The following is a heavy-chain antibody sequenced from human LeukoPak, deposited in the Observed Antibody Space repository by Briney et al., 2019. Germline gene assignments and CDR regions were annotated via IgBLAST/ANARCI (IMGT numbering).Heavy chain of an antibody. V-gene: IGHV4-39*01. Sequence: PSETLSLTCTVSAGSVNSGSYYWGWIRQPPGKGLGWIGSIHHSGNTYYNASLKSRVTISVDTSKNQFFLKLSSVTAADGAVYYCARHEGSYYDKSGYTFDYWGQGTLVTVSS. CDR3: ARHEGSYYDKSGYTFDY. J-gene: IGHJ4*02. CDR1: AGSVNSGSYY. CDR2: IHHSGNT. D-gene: IGHD3-22*01.